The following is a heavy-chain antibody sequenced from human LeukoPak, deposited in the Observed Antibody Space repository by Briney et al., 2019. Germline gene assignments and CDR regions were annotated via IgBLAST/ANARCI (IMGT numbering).Heavy chain of an antibody. J-gene: IGHJ4*02. CDR3: AREGGPYRPLDY. V-gene: IGHV4-4*02. CDR1: GGSITNTNY. CDR2: GNLQGST. Sequence: MSSGTLSLTCGVSGGSITNTNYWTWVRQPPGKGLEWFGEGNLQGSTNYNPSLMGRVAIAVDTSENHISLQLTSVTAADTAVYYCAREGGPYRPLDYSGQGTLVTVSS.